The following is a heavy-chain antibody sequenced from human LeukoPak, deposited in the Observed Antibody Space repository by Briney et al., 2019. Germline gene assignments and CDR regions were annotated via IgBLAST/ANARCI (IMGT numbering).Heavy chain of an antibody. CDR2: IYYSGST. V-gene: IGHV4-59*01. CDR1: GGSISSYY. CDR3: ARGGPYWYFDL. J-gene: IGHJ2*01. Sequence: PSETLTLTCTVSGGSISSYYWSWIRQPPGKGLEWIGYIYYSGSTNYNASLKSRVTISVDTSKNQFSLKLSSVTAADTAVYYCARGGPYWYFDLWGRGTLVHVSS.